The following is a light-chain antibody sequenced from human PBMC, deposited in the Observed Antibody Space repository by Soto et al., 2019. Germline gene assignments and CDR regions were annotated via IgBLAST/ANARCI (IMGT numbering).Light chain of an antibody. J-gene: IGKJ5*01. Sequence: AIRMTQSPSSLSASTGDRVTITCRASQGISSYLAWYQQKPGKAPKLLIYAAYNLQSGVPSRFSGSGSGTDFTLTISCLQSEDFATYYCQQYDNFPLTIGHGTRLEMK. CDR2: AAY. CDR3: QQYDNFPLT. V-gene: IGKV1-8*01. CDR1: QGISSY.